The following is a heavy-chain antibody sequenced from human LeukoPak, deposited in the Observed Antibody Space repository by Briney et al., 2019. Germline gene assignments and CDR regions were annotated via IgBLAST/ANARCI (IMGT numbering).Heavy chain of an antibody. D-gene: IGHD6-19*01. CDR2: ISYDGSNK. CDR3: AKDGGYSSGWPPFGPIDY. CDR1: GFTFSSYG. J-gene: IGHJ4*02. V-gene: IGHV3-30*18. Sequence: PGRSLRLSCAASGFTFSSYGMHWVRQAPGKGLEWVAVISYDGSNKYYADSVKGRFTISRDNSKNTLYLQMNSLRAEDTAVYYCAKDGGYSSGWPPFGPIDYWGQGTLVTVSS.